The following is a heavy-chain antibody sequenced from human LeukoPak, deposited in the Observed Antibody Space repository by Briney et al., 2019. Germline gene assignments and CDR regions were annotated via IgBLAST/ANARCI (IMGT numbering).Heavy chain of an antibody. J-gene: IGHJ4*02. V-gene: IGHV4-39*07. D-gene: IGHD5-18*01. Sequence: PSETLSLTCTVSGGSISSSIYYWSWIRQPPGKGLEWIGEINHSGSTNYNPSLKSRVTISVDTSKNQFSLKLSSVTAADTAVYYCARGGYSYGYGFDYWGQGTLVTVSS. CDR2: INHSGST. CDR1: GGSISSSIYY. CDR3: ARGGYSYGYGFDY.